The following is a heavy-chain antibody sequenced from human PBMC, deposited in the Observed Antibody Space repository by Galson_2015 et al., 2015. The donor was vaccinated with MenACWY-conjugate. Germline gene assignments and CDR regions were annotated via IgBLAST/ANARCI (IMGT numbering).Heavy chain of an antibody. D-gene: IGHD1-26*01. Sequence: SLRLSCAASGFTFNYYAMTWVRQAPGQGLQWVASISSNGNYIYYGDSVEGRFTISRDNAKNTLYLQMNSLRPEDTAVFYCAKTRGASFYFDSWGQGTLVTVSS. V-gene: IGHV3-21*01. J-gene: IGHJ4*02. CDR3: AKTRGASFYFDS. CDR1: GFTFNYYA. CDR2: ISSNGNYI.